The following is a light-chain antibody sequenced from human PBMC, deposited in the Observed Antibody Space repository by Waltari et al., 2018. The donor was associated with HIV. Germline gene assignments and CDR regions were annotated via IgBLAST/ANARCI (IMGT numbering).Light chain of an antibody. Sequence: QSALTQPASVSGSPGQSITISCTGTTSDVGGYRYVSWYQQHPGKAPQLMIYDVSNRPAGVSNRFSGSKSGNTASLTISGLQAEDEADYYCSSHTSSSTYVLGTGTKVTVL. V-gene: IGLV2-14*03. CDR1: TSDVGGYRY. CDR2: DVS. J-gene: IGLJ1*01. CDR3: SSHTSSSTYV.